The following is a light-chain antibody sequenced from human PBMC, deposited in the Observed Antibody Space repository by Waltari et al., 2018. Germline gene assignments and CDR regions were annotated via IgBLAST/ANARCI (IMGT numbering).Light chain of an antibody. CDR3: QQSYNTPPALT. CDR1: QTISSY. V-gene: IGKV1-39*01. J-gene: IGKJ4*01. Sequence: DIQMTQSPSSLSASVGDRVIITCRASQTISSYLNWYQQKPGKAPKLLIYAATTLQSGVPSRFSGSGSGTDFTLTISSLQPDDFATYYCQQSYNTPPALTFGGGTRVEIK. CDR2: AAT.